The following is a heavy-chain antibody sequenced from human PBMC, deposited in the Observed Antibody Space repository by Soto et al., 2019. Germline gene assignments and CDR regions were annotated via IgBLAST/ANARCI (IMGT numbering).Heavy chain of an antibody. CDR2: IYHSGST. CDR1: GGSISSGGYS. V-gene: IGHV4-30-2*01. J-gene: IGHJ6*02. D-gene: IGHD2-2*01. CDR3: ARLGGYCSSTSCYGYYGMDV. Sequence: SETLSLTCAVSGGSISSGGYSWSWIRQPPGKGLEWIGYIYHSGSTYYNPSLKSRVTISVDRSKNQFSLKLSSVTAADTAVYYCARLGGYCSSTSCYGYYGMDVWGQGTTVTVSS.